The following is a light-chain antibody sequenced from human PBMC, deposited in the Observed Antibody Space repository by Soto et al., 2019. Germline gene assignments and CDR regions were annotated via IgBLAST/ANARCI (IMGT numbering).Light chain of an antibody. J-gene: IGKJ4*01. V-gene: IGKV3-15*01. CDR3: QQYYSIPLT. CDR2: GAS. Sequence: EIVLTQSPGTLSLSPGERATLSCRASQSVNNYLAWYQQKPGQAPGLLIYGASTRATGIPARFSGSGSGTEFTLTITSLQAEDVAVYYCQQYYSIPLTFGGGTKVDIK. CDR1: QSVNNY.